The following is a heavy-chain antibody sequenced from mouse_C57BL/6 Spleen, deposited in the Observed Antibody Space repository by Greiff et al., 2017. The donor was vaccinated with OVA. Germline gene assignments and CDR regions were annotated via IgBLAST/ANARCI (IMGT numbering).Heavy chain of an antibody. CDR3: ARWVYYYGSSPYWYFDV. CDR1: GYTFTSYW. J-gene: IGHJ1*03. CDR2: IYPGSGST. Sequence: QVHVKQPGAELVKPGASVKMSCKASGYTFTSYWITWVKQRPGQGLEWIGDIYPGSGSTNYNEKFKSKATLTVDTSSSTAYMQLSSLTSEDSAVYYCARWVYYYGSSPYWYFDVWGTGTTVTVSS. V-gene: IGHV1-55*01. D-gene: IGHD1-1*01.